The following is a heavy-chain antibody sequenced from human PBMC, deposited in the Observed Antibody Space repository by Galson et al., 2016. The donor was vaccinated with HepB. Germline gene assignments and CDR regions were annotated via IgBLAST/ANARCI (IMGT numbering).Heavy chain of an antibody. Sequence: SLRLSCAASGFTFSSYSMNWVRQAPGKGLEWISYISSIISTIYYADSVKGRFIISRDNAKTTLYLQMNSLRDEDTAVYFCARTGGEPFDSWGQGTLVTVSS. CDR2: ISSIISTI. J-gene: IGHJ4*02. D-gene: IGHD1-14*01. V-gene: IGHV3-48*02. CDR1: GFTFSSYS. CDR3: ARTGGEPFDS.